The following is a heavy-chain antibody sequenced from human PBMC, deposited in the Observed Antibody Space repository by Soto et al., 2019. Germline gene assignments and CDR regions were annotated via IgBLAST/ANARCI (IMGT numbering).Heavy chain of an antibody. CDR2: TYYSGTT. CDR1: GGSISSDRYY. CDR3: ALFCSGGSCYRTAFGYFDL. V-gene: IGHV4-39*01. Sequence: QLQLQESGPGLLKPSETLSLTCTVSGGSISSDRYYWGWIRQPPGKGLEWIGSTYYSGTTYYNPSLTSRVTFSGDTTGNQFSLRLSSVTAADTAVYYCALFCSGGSCYRTAFGYFDLWGRGTLVTVSS. D-gene: IGHD2-15*01. J-gene: IGHJ2*01.